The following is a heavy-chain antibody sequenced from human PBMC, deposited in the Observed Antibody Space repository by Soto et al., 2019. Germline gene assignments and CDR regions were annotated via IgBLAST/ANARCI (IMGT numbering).Heavy chain of an antibody. CDR2: IIPIFGTA. CDR1: GGTFSSYA. D-gene: IGHD3-22*01. CDR3: AREIMPYYYDSSGEDYFDY. J-gene: IGHJ4*02. Sequence: QVQLVQSGAEVKKPGSSVKVACKAYGGTFSSYAISWVRQAPGQGLDWLGGIIPIFGTANYAQKFQGRATITADESTSTAYMELSSLRSEDTAVYYCAREIMPYYYDSSGEDYFDYWGQGTLVTVSS. V-gene: IGHV1-69*12.